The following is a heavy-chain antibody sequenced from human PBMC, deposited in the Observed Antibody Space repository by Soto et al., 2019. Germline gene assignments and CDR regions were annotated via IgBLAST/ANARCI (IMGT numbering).Heavy chain of an antibody. J-gene: IGHJ6*03. V-gene: IGHV3-9*01. CDR3: AKERGAYYYMDV. CDR1: GFTFDDYA. CDR2: ISWNSGSI. Sequence: EVQLVESGGGLVQPGRSLRLSCAASGFTFDDYAMHWVRQAPGKGLEWVSGISWNSGSIGYADSVKGRFTISRDNAKKSLYLQMNSQRAEDTALYYCAKERGAYYYMDVWGKGTTVTVSS. D-gene: IGHD2-15*01.